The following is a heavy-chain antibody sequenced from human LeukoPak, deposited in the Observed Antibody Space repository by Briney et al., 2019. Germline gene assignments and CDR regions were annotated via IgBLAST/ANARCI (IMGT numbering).Heavy chain of an antibody. CDR2: IIPIFGTA. D-gene: IGHD3-9*01. Sequence: GASVKVSCKASGGTFSSYAISWVRQAPGQGLEWMGGIIPIFGTANYAQKFQGRVTITADESTSTAYMELSSLRSEDTAVYHCARTYDILTGYTPDTYYYYYYMDVWGKGTTVTVSS. V-gene: IGHV1-69*13. CDR3: ARTYDILTGYTPDTYYYYYYMDV. J-gene: IGHJ6*03. CDR1: GGTFSSYA.